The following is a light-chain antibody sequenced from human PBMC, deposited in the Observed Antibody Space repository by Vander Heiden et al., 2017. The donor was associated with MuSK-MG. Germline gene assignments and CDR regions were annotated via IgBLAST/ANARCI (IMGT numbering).Light chain of an antibody. Sequence: QSVLIQPPSASGTPGQKVSISCFGSTSHIGANSVNWHQQFPGSAPRLVIHSDNQRSAGIPDRFSGSKSGTSASLAITGLQSEDEADYYCATWDDSLNGPFVFGAGTKVTVV. CDR1: TSHIGANS. J-gene: IGLJ1*01. V-gene: IGLV1-44*01. CDR3: ATWDDSLNGPFV. CDR2: SDN.